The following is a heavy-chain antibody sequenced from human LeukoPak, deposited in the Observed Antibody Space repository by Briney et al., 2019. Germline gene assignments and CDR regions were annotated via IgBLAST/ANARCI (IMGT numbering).Heavy chain of an antibody. CDR2: VHYSGGS. Sequence: SETLSPTCTVSGGSISSTTYYWGWIRQSPGKGLEWIGSVHYSGGSYYNPSLKSRVTISLNTSKNQFSLKLSSVTAADTAVYYCARVEGVTIIFDAPFDYWGQGTLVTVSS. J-gene: IGHJ4*02. CDR1: GGSISSTTYY. CDR3: ARVEGVTIIFDAPFDY. D-gene: IGHD3-22*01. V-gene: IGHV4-39*07.